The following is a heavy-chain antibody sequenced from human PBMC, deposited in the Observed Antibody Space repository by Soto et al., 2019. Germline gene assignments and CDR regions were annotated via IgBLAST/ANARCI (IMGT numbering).Heavy chain of an antibody. Sequence: GASVKVSRKASGFTFTSSAMQWVRQARGQRLEWIGWIVVGSGNTNYAQKFQERVTITRDMSTSTAYMELSSLRSEDTAVYYCAAQIVKGFFGNWGQGTLVTVSS. J-gene: IGHJ4*02. D-gene: IGHD3-22*01. V-gene: IGHV1-58*02. CDR3: AAQIVKGFFGN. CDR2: IVVGSGNT. CDR1: GFTFTSSA.